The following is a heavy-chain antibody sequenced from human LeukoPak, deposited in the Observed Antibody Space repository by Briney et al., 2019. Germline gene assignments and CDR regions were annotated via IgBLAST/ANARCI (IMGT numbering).Heavy chain of an antibody. J-gene: IGHJ3*02. CDR3: ARDSRRFLEWLYAFDI. CDR2: INPSGGST. CDR1: GGTFSSYA. Sequence: ASVKVSCKASGGTFSSYAISWVRQAPGQGLEWMGIINPSGGSTSYAQKFQGRVTMTRDMSTSTVYMELSSLRSEDTAVYYCARDSRRFLEWLYAFDIWGQGTMVTVSS. D-gene: IGHD3-3*01. V-gene: IGHV1-46*01.